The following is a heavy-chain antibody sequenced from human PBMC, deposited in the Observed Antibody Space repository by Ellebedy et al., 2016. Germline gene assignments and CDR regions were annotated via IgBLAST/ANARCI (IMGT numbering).Heavy chain of an antibody. J-gene: IGHJ4*02. CDR3: ARLTNTPPGAC. Sequence: GGSLRLXCAASGFTFGNSWMHWVRQAPGKGLVWVSRVGNDGSTIYADSVKGRFTVSRDNAKNTLYLQMNSLRAEDTAVYYCARLTNTPPGACWGQGTLVTVSS. CDR1: GFTFGNSW. CDR2: VGNDGST. D-gene: IGHD2-2*01. V-gene: IGHV3-74*01.